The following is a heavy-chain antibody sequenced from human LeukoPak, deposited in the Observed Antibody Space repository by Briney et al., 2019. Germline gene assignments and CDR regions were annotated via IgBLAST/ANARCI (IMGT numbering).Heavy chain of an antibody. CDR1: GGSFSGYY. CDR3: ASVYTSGFAGTEVDY. D-gene: IGHD3-16*01. V-gene: IGHV4-34*01. CDR2: INHSGST. J-gene: IGHJ4*02. Sequence: SETLSLTCAVYGGSFSGYYWSWIRQPPGKGLEWIGEINHSGSTNYNPSLKSRVTISVDTSKNQFSLKLSSVTAADTAVYYCASVYTSGFAGTEVDYWGQGTLVTVSS.